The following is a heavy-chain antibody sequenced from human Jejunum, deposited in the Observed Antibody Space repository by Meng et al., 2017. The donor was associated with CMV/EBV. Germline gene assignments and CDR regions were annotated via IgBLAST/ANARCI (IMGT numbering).Heavy chain of an antibody. Sequence: VSGGSVSSGSYYWSWIRQPPGKGLEFIGYICYNGNTNYNPSLMRRVTISLDTSQNHFSLKLTSVTAADTAVYYCARGTWAAAPPDYWGQGFLVTVSS. CDR2: ICYNGNT. J-gene: IGHJ4*02. D-gene: IGHD1-1*01. CDR1: GGSVSSGSYY. CDR3: ARGTWAAAPPDY. V-gene: IGHV4-61*03.